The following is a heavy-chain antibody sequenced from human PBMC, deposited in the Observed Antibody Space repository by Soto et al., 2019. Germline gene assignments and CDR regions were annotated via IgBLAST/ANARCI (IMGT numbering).Heavy chain of an antibody. J-gene: IGHJ5*02. CDR3: APLGVDCSGGSCYSGWCDP. CDR2: IYYSGRT. CDR1: GGSISSYY. D-gene: IGHD2-15*01. Sequence: QVQLQESGPGLVKPSETLSLTCTGSGGSISSYYWRWIRQPPGKGLAWSGDIYYSGRTNYNPSLTSRVTISVDTSKNQFSLKLGSVTAAYSAVYFCAPLGVDCSGGSCYSGWCDPWGQGTLVTVSS. V-gene: IGHV4-59*01.